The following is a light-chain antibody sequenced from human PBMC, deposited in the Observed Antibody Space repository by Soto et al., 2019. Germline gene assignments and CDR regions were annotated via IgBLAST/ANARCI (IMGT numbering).Light chain of an antibody. Sequence: EIVLTQSPGTLSLSPGERATLSCRASQSVTSSYLAWYQQKPGQAPRLLIYGASSRAIGIPDRFSGSGSGTDFTLTISRLEPEDSAVYYCQQYGGSPRTFGQGTKVDIK. J-gene: IGKJ1*01. CDR3: QQYGGSPRT. V-gene: IGKV3-20*01. CDR1: QSVTSSY. CDR2: GAS.